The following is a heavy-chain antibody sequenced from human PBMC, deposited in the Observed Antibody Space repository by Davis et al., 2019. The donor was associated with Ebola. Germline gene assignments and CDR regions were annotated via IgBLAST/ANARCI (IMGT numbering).Heavy chain of an antibody. CDR1: GFTVSNSY. D-gene: IGHD3-22*01. CDR3: ARTITMIVVGGWFDP. J-gene: IGHJ5*02. Sequence: GESLKISCAASGFTVSNSYMSWVRQAPGKGLEWVSVIYSDGAADYAGSVKGRFAISRDISKNTVYLQMNSLRGDDTAVYYCARTITMIVVGGWFDPWGQGTLVTVSS. CDR2: IYSDGAA. V-gene: IGHV3-53*01.